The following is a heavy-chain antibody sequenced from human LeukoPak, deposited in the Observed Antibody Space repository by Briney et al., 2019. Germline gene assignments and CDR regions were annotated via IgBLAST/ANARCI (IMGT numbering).Heavy chain of an antibody. CDR3: AMGYTAGIFDY. CDR1: GYDFPSYW. J-gene: IGHJ4*02. V-gene: IGHV5-51*01. CDR2: ISPGDSDT. D-gene: IGHD1-1*01. Sequence: GESLKISCKGSGYDFPSYWIAWVRQMPGKGLEWMAIISPGDSDTRYSPSFQGQVTISADMSISTAYLQWSSLKASDTAIYFCAMGYTAGIFDYWGRGTLVTVSS.